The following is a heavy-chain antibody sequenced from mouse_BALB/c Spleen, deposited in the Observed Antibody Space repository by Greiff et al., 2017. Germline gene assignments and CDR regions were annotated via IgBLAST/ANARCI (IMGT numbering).Heavy chain of an antibody. CDR3: ARSVYDYGAMDY. Sequence: QVQLQQSGAELVRPGTSVKVSCKASGYAFTNYLIEWVKQRPGQGLEWIGVINPGSGGTNYTEKFKGKATLTADKSSSTTYMQLSSLTSDDSAVYFCARSVYDYGAMDYWGQGTSVTVSS. D-gene: IGHD2-4*01. V-gene: IGHV1-54*01. J-gene: IGHJ4*01. CDR1: GYAFTNYL. CDR2: INPGSGGT.